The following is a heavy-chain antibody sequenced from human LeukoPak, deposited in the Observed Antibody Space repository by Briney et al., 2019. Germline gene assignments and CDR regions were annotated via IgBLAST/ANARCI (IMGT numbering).Heavy chain of an antibody. V-gene: IGHV3-7*01. CDR1: GFTFSSYW. CDR2: IKQDGSEK. CDR3: ARGGVSGSYYNADAFDI. D-gene: IGHD3-10*01. J-gene: IGHJ3*02. Sequence: GGSLRLSCAASGFTFSSYWMSWVRQAPGKGLEWVANIKQDGSEKYYVDSVKGRFTISRDNAKNSLYLQMNSLRAEDTAVYYCARGGVSGSYYNADAFDIWGQGTMVTVSS.